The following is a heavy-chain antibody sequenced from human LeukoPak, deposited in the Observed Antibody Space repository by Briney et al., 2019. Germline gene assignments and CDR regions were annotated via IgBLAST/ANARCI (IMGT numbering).Heavy chain of an antibody. CDR1: GFTFSSSA. CDR3: AKDHYYDSSGYYYGYFDY. V-gene: IGHV3-23*01. CDR2: ISGSGGST. Sequence: PGGSLRLSCAASGFTFSSSAMSWVRQAPGKGLEWVSAISGSGGSTYYADSVKGRFTISRDNSKNTLYLQMNSLRAEDTAVYYCAKDHYYDSSGYYYGYFDYWAREPWSPSPQ. D-gene: IGHD3-22*01. J-gene: IGHJ4*02.